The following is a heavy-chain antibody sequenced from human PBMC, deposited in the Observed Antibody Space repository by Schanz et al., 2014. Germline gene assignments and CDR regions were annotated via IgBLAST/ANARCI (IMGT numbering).Heavy chain of an antibody. CDR3: AKSQGSSFDS. Sequence: EVQLVESGGGLVQPGGSLRLSCAASGFTFSSYWMHWVRQVPGKGLVWVSRIKSDGSSTSYADSVKGRFTISSDNSKSTLYLQMSTLRAEYTAVYYCAKSQGSSFDSWGQGTLVTVSS. CDR2: IKSDGSST. V-gene: IGHV3-74*01. CDR1: GFTFSSYW. J-gene: IGHJ4*02. D-gene: IGHD6-13*01.